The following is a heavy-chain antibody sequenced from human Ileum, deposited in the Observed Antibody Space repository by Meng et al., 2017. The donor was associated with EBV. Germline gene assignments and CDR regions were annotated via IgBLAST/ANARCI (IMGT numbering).Heavy chain of an antibody. D-gene: IGHD3-3*01. CDR2: LNWNGDNT. CDR1: GFTFDDYG. V-gene: IGHV3-43*01. CDR3: AKEGGTMWFDS. J-gene: IGHJ5*01. Sequence: VVLWESGGGVVQPGESLRLSCEASGFTFDDYGMHWVRQAPGKGLEWVSLLNWNGDNTYYADSVKGRFTISRDNSKNSLYLQMDSLRIEDTAFYFCAKEGGTMWFDSWGQGTLVTVSS.